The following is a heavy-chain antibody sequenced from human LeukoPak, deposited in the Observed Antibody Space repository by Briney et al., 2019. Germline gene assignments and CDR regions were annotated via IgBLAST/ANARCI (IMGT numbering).Heavy chain of an antibody. CDR2: INPKSDVT. CDR3: ARVGMVDSSSSLYYFDL. Sequence: WASVKVSCKASGYTFTGNYIHWVRQAPGQGLEWMGWINPKSDVTNYAQKFQGRVTMTRDTSITTAYMELSRLRSDDTAVYYCARVGMVDSSSSLYYFDLWGQGTLVTVSS. D-gene: IGHD6-13*01. J-gene: IGHJ4*02. CDR1: GYTFTGNY. V-gene: IGHV1-2*02.